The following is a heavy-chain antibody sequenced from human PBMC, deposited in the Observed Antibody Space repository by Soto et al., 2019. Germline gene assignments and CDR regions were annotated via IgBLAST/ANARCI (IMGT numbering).Heavy chain of an antibody. CDR1: GGSISSGGYY. CDR3: ARVTVANSMDV. CDR2: IYYSGST. Sequence: QVQLQESGPGLVKPSQTLSLTCTVSGGSISSGGYYWSWIRQHPGKGLEWIGYIYYSGSTYYNPSLKRRLTIALDTSKHQFSLKLSSVTAADTAVYYCARVTVANSMDVWGKGTTVTVSS. D-gene: IGHD4-4*01. J-gene: IGHJ6*03. V-gene: IGHV4-31*03.